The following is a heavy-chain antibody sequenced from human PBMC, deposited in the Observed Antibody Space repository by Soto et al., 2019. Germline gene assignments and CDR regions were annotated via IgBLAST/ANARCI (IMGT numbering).Heavy chain of an antibody. D-gene: IGHD1-26*01. CDR2: IFHTGST. CDR3: ARVKVGDLFRLNWFLDL. CDR1: GGSISSGNFS. J-gene: IGHJ2*01. Sequence: PSETLSLTCTVSGGSISSGNFSWTWIRQPPGKGLEWIAYIFHTGSTFYNSSLKPRVSISVDRSKNQFSLKLKSVTETDTAVYYCARVKVGDLFRLNWFLDLWGRGTLVTVSS. V-gene: IGHV4-30-2*01.